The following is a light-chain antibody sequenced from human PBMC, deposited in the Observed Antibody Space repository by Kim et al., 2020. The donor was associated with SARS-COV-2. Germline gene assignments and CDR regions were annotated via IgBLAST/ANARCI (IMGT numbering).Light chain of an antibody. Sequence: LFRGERPTLSGTASQTVMSDYVAWYQQRPGQSPRLLISAASTRATGIPDRFTGSGSGTHFSLTIDRLQSEDSGTYYCHQYGTPRGTFGPGTKLEI. CDR2: AAS. V-gene: IGKV3-20*01. CDR3: HQYGTPRGT. J-gene: IGKJ2*01. CDR1: QTVMSDY.